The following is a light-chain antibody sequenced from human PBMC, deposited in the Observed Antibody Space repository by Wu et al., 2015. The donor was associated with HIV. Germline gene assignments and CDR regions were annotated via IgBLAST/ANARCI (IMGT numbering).Light chain of an antibody. V-gene: IGKV3-15*01. CDR3: QQYHSSPLT. CDR1: QSVGGD. J-gene: IGKJ4*01. CDR2: GAV. Sequence: EVVMTQSPDTLSVSPGDWATLSCRASQSVGGDVAWYQQKPGQAPRLLIFGAVTRTTGIPVRFSGSGSGTDFTLTINRLEPEDLALYYCQQYHSSPLTFGGGTKVEIQ.